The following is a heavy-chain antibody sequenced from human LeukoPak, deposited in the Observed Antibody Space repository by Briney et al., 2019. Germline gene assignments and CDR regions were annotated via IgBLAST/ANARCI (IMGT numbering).Heavy chain of an antibody. CDR3: ARSPDGGYCSSTSCYWAQLWPMEGDYFDC. CDR2: INWNGGST. J-gene: IGHJ4*02. V-gene: IGHV3-20*04. D-gene: IGHD2-2*01. Sequence: GGSLRLSCAASGFTFDDYGMSWVRQAPGKGLEWVSGINWNGGSTGYADSVKGRFTISRDNAKNSLYLQMNSLRAEDTALYYCARSPDGGYCSSTSCYWAQLWPMEGDYFDCWGQGTLVTVSS. CDR1: GFTFDDYG.